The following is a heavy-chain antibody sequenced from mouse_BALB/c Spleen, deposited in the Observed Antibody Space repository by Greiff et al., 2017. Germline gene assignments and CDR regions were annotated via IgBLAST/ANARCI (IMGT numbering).Heavy chain of an antibody. CDR3: ARAPPTTVVATRRFFYAMDY. D-gene: IGHD1-1*01. CDR2: ISSGSSTI. CDR1: GFTFSSFG. V-gene: IGHV5-17*02. Sequence: EVQVVESGGGLVQPGGSRKLSCAASGFTFSSFGMHWVRQAPEKGLEWVAYISSGSSTIYYADTVKGRFTISRDNPKNTLFLQMTSLRSEDTAMYYCARAPPTTVVATRRFFYAMDYWGQGTSVTVSS. J-gene: IGHJ4*01.